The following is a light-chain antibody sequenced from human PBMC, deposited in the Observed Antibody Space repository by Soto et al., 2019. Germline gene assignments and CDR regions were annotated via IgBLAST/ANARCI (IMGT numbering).Light chain of an antibody. V-gene: IGKV3-11*01. J-gene: IGKJ3*01. CDR2: DAS. Sequence: EIVVTQSPATLSLSPEERATLSCRASQSVSSYLAWYQQKPGQAPRLLIYDASNRATGIPARFSGSGSGTDFTLTISSLEPEDFAVYYCQQRSNWPPFTFGPGTKVDIK. CDR3: QQRSNWPPFT. CDR1: QSVSSY.